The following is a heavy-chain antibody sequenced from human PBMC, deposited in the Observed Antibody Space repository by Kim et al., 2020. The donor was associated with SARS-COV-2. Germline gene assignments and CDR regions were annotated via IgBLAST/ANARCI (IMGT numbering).Heavy chain of an antibody. V-gene: IGHV4-39*07. D-gene: IGHD3-22*01. CDR1: GDSISSSDWF. Sequence: SETLSLTCTVSGDSISSSDWFWGWIRQPPGKGLEWIGSVYYSGTTYYNPSLRNRVTISLDTPRNQFSLNLYSLTAADTAVYYCARDAISCDSLNCRPGGYYDMDGWGQGTTVTVSS. J-gene: IGHJ6*02. CDR3: ARDAISCDSLNCRPGGYYDMDG. CDR2: VYYSGTT.